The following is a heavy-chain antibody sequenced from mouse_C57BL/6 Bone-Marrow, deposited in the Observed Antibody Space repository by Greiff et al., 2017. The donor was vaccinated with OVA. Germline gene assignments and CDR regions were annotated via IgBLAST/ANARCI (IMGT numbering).Heavy chain of an antibody. CDR3: ANFYYFGGYFDV. D-gene: IGHD1-1*01. V-gene: IGHV1-58*01. Sequence: EVKVEESGAELVRPGSSVKMSCKTSGYTFTSYGINWVKQRPGQGLEWIGYIYIGNGYTEYNEKFKGKATLTSDTSSSTAYMQLSSLTSEDSAIYFCANFYYFGGYFDVWGTGTTVTVSS. CDR1: GYTFTSYG. J-gene: IGHJ1*03. CDR2: IYIGNGYT.